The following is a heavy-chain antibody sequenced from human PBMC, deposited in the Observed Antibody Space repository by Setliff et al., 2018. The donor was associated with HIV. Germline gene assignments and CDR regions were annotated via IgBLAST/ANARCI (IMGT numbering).Heavy chain of an antibody. D-gene: IGHD1-1*01. CDR3: ARAREGWKPFAFDY. CDR2: IYPIGSPD. V-gene: IGHV4-61*09. J-gene: IGHJ4*02. CDR1: DTSISVGTYY. Sequence: SETLSLTCSVSDTSISVGTYYWSWIRQPAGKGLEWIGYIYPIGSPDFPSGNTVYNPSFTSRLTLSLDTSKNQFSLNLNSVTAADAAVYFCARAREGWKPFAFDYWGQGTLVTVSS.